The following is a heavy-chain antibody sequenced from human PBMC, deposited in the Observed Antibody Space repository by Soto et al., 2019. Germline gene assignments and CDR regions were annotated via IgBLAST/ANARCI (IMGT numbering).Heavy chain of an antibody. CDR3: ARDRRGSGGYGMDV. V-gene: IGHV3-53*01. Sequence: GGSLRLSCAASGFTVSSNYMSWVRQAPGKGLEWVSVIYSGGSTYYADSVKGRFTISRDNSKNTLYLQMNSLRAEDTAVYYCARDRRGSGGYGMDVWGQGTTVTVSS. J-gene: IGHJ6*02. D-gene: IGHD3-10*01. CDR2: IYSGGST. CDR1: GFTVSSNY.